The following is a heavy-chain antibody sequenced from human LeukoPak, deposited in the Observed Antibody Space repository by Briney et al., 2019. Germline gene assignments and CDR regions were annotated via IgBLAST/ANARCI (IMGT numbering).Heavy chain of an antibody. J-gene: IGHJ4*02. CDR2: INHRART. CDR3: ARRSDYGYDS. Sequence: SETLSLTCAVYGGSFSGYYWSWIRQPPGKGLEWIGEINHRARTTYNPSLKSRVTISVDTSKNQFSLKLNSVTAADTAVYYCARRSDYGYDSWGQGTLVTVSS. V-gene: IGHV4-34*01. CDR1: GGSFSGYY. D-gene: IGHD4-17*01.